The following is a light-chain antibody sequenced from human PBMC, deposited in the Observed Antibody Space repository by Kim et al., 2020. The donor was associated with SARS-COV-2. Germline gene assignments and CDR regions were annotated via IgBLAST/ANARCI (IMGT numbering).Light chain of an antibody. V-gene: IGKV3-20*01. CDR1: QSVSSSY. CDR3: QQYGSSPRT. Sequence: LSPGERATLSCRASQSVSSSYLAWYQQKPGQAPRLLIHGASSRATGIPDRFSGSGSGTDFTLTISRLEPEDFAVYYCQQYGSSPRTFGQGTKVDIK. J-gene: IGKJ1*01. CDR2: GAS.